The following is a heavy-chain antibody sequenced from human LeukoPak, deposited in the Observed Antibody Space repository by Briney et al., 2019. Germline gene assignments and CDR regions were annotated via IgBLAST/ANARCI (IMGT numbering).Heavy chain of an antibody. J-gene: IGHJ4*02. CDR3: ARHPSEGTIDY. V-gene: IGHV4-59*08. CDR2: IYYSGST. Sequence: SETLSLTCTVSGGSISSYYWSWIRQPPGKGLEWIWYIYYSGSTNYNPSLKSRVTISVDTSKNQFSLKLSSVTAADTAVYYCARHPSEGTIDYWGQGTLVTVSS. CDR1: GGSISSYY.